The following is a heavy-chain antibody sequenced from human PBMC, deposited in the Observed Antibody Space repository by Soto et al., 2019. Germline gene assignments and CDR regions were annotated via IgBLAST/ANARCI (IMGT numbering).Heavy chain of an antibody. D-gene: IGHD5-12*01. CDR2: INVGNGNT. J-gene: IGHJ6*03. V-gene: IGHV1-3*01. CDR1: GYTFTSYA. Sequence: ASVKVSCKASGYTFTSYAMHWVRQAPGQRLEWMGWINVGNGNTKYSQKFQGRVTITRDTSASTAYMELSSLRSEDTAVYYCARGLQLRSNYYYYYYMDVWGKGTTVTVSS. CDR3: ARGLQLRSNYYYYYYMDV.